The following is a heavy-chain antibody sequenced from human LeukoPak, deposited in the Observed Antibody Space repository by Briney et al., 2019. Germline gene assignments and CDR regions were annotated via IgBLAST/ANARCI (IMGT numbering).Heavy chain of an antibody. J-gene: IGHJ4*02. CDR3: ARDAFSYCSSTSCSL. CDR1: GGSISSSSYY. V-gene: IGHV4-39*07. D-gene: IGHD2-2*01. CDR2: IYYSGGT. Sequence: SETLSLTCTVSGGSISSSSYYWGWIRQPPGKGLEWIGSIYYSGGTYYNPSLKSRVTISVDTSKNQFSLKLSSVTAADTAVYYCARDAFSYCSSTSCSLWGQGTLVTVSS.